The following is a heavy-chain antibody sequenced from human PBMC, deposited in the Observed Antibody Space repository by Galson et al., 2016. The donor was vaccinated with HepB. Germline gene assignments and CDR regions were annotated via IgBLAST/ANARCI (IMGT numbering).Heavy chain of an antibody. V-gene: IGHV3-21*06. CDR3: ARAAYGDYEGWYFDL. J-gene: IGHJ2*01. D-gene: IGHD4-17*01. CDR1: GFTFNDYS. Sequence: SLRLSCAASGFTFNDYSMHWVRQAPGKGLPWVSSVTATSVYIYYVDSVKGRFTISRDNAKNSLYLQMNSLRAEDTAVYYCARAAYGDYEGWYFDLWGRGTLATVSS. CDR2: VTATSVYI.